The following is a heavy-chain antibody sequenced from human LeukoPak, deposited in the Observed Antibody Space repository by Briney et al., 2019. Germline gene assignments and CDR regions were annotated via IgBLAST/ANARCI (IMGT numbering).Heavy chain of an antibody. D-gene: IGHD1-7*01. CDR2: IYYSGST. CDR1: GGSFSGYY. CDR3: ARSFNWNYRRVELDY. Sequence: SETLSLTCAVYGGSFSGYYWSWIRQPPGKGLEWIGYIYYSGSTYYNPSLKSRVTISVDTSKNQFSLKLSSVTAADTAVYYCARSFNWNYRRVELDYWGQGTLVTVSS. J-gene: IGHJ4*02. V-gene: IGHV4-30-4*08.